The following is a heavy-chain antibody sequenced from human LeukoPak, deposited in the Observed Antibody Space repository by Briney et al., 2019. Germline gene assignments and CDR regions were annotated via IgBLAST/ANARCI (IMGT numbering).Heavy chain of an antibody. D-gene: IGHD1-7*01. J-gene: IGHJ4*02. Sequence: GGSLRLSCTASGFSFSSYWMHWVRQVPGKGLVWVSCLNSDGTRISYADSVKGRFTISRDNSKNTLYLQVNSLRVEDTAVYYCASEGADKGNYAALDYWGQGTLVTVSS. CDR2: LNSDGTRI. V-gene: IGHV3-74*01. CDR3: ASEGADKGNYAALDY. CDR1: GFSFSSYW.